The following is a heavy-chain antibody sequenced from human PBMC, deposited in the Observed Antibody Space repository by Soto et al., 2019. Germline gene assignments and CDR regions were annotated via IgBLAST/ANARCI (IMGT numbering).Heavy chain of an antibody. D-gene: IGHD4-4*01. CDR1: GYNFISYA. J-gene: IGHJ4*02. Sequence: QVQLVQSGAEVKKPGASVKVSCKASGYNFISYAMHRVRQAPGQRLEWVGWINAGNDDTRSSQKFEGRVTITRDTFASTAYMELSSLRSEDTAVYYCARESKNDGFPGDFWGQGTLVTVSS. CDR2: INAGNDDT. V-gene: IGHV1-3*01. CDR3: ARESKNDGFPGDF.